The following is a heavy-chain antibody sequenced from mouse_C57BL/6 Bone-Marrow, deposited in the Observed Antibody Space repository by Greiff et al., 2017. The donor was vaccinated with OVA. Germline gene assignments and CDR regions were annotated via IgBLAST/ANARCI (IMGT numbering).Heavy chain of an antibody. CDR1: GYTFTSYG. D-gene: IGHD1-1*01. J-gene: IGHJ1*03. V-gene: IGHV1-81*01. CDR2: IYPRSGNT. CDR3: ARWGTTDWYFDV. Sequence: VQLQQSGAELARPGASVKLSCKASGYTFTSYGISWVKQRTGQGLEWIGEIYPRSGNTYYTEKFKGKATLTADKSSSTAYMELRSLTSEDSAVDFCARWGTTDWYFDVWGTGTTVTVSS.